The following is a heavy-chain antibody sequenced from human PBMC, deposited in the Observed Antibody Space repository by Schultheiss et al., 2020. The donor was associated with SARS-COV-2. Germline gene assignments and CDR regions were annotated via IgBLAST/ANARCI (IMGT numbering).Heavy chain of an antibody. J-gene: IGHJ4*02. Sequence: GGSLRLSCAASGFTFSNAWMSWVRQAPGKGLEWVGRIKSKTDGGITDYAAPVKGRFTISSDDSKNTLYLQMNSLRAEDTAVYYCAKGDTAMVISYFDYWGQGTLVTVSS. CDR2: IKSKTDGGIT. CDR3: AKGDTAMVISYFDY. D-gene: IGHD5-18*01. CDR1: GFTFSNAW. V-gene: IGHV3-15*01.